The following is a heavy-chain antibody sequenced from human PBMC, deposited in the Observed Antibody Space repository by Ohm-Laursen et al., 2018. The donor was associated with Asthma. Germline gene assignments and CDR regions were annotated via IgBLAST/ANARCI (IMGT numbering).Heavy chain of an antibody. Sequence: ASVKVSCKASGYTFTGYSMHWVRQAPGQGLEWMGIINPNGGSTTYAQKFQGRVTMTRDTSTSTVYMDLSSLSSEDTAVYYCARAYCRSTSCYDYWGQGSLVTVSS. CDR2: INPNGGST. J-gene: IGHJ4*02. D-gene: IGHD2-2*01. CDR1: GYTFTGYS. CDR3: ARAYCRSTSCYDY. V-gene: IGHV1-46*01.